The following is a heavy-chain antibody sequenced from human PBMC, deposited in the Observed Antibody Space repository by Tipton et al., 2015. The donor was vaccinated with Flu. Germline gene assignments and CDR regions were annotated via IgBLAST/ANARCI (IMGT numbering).Heavy chain of an antibody. CDR3: AKSMGEDGKADGFDF. V-gene: IGHV3-23*01. Sequence: SLRLSCVVSGFTLSSNAMYWVRQAPGKGLEWVSGISNSGGSTYYADSVKGRFTISRDNSKNTLYLQMNSLRAEDTAVYYCAKSMGEDGKADGFDFWGQGTMVIVSS. D-gene: IGHD1-26*01. CDR2: ISNSGGST. CDR1: GFTLSSNA. J-gene: IGHJ3*01.